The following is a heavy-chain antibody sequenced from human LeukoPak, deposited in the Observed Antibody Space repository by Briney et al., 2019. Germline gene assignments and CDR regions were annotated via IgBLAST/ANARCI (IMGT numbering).Heavy chain of an antibody. D-gene: IGHD2-2*01. J-gene: IGHJ5*02. Sequence: SETLSLTCPVSGGSINNNYWSWFRQSPGKGLEWIGYIYYNGNANYNTSLESRVTISVDTSKNQFSLKLSSVTAADTAVYYCARVSVVPASNWFDPWGQGTLVTVSS. CDR2: IYYNGNA. V-gene: IGHV4-59*12. CDR3: ARVSVVPASNWFDP. CDR1: GGSINNNY.